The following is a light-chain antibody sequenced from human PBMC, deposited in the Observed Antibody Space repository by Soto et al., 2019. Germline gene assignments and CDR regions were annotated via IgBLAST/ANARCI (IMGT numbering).Light chain of an antibody. CDR1: QDINYY. V-gene: IGKV1-27*01. CDR2: SAS. CDR3: QNYDSAPQT. J-gene: IGKJ1*01. Sequence: DIPMTQSPSSLSASVGDRVTITCRASQDINYYLAWYQQKPGKVPKLLIYSASSLQSGVPSRFSGSGSGTDFTLTISSLQPEDVATYYCQNYDSAPQTFGRGTKVEIK.